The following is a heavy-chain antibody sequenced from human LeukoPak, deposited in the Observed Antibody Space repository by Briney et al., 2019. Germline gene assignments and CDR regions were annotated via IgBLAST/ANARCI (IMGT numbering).Heavy chain of an antibody. CDR1: GFTFSSCT. V-gene: IGHV3-64*01. J-gene: IGHJ4*02. Sequence: PGGSLRLSCAASGFTFSSCTMHWVRQPPGKGLEYVSTITDNGGSTYYANSVKGRFTISRDNSKNTLYLQMCSLRAEDMAVYYCAREPVRNTYFDYWGQGTLVTVSS. CDR3: AREPVRNTYFDY. CDR2: ITDNGGST. D-gene: IGHD2-2*01.